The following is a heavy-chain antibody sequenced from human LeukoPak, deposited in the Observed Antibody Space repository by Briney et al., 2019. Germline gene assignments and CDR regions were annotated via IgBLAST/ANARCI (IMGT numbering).Heavy chain of an antibody. J-gene: IGHJ6*03. D-gene: IGHD2-2*01. CDR3: ARERSAVNALMYYYYYYMDV. CDR2: INHSGST. CDR1: GGSFSGYY. V-gene: IGHV4-34*01. Sequence: SETLSLTCAVYGGSFSGYYWSWIRQPPGKGLEWIGEINHSGSTNYNPSLKSRVTISVDTSKNQFSLKLSSVTAADTAVYYCARERSAVNALMYYYYYYMDVWGKGTTVTASS.